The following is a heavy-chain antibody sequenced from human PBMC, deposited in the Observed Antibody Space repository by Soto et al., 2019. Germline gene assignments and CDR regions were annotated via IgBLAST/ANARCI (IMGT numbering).Heavy chain of an antibody. CDR2: ISWDGGST. V-gene: IGHV3-43*01. CDR3: AKDAYYYDSSGPPDY. J-gene: IGHJ4*02. D-gene: IGHD3-22*01. Sequence: GGSLRLSCAASGFTFDDYTMHWVRQAPGKGLEWVSLISWDGGSTYYADSVKGRFTISRDNSKNSLYLQMNSLRTEDTALYYCAKDAYYYDSSGPPDYWGQGTLVTVSS. CDR1: GFTFDDYT.